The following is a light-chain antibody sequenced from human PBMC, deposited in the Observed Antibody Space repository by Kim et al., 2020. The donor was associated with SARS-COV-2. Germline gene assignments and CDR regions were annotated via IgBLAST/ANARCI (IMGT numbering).Light chain of an antibody. CDR1: SLGRQG. V-gene: IGLV3-21*04. J-gene: IGLJ2*01. CDR2: YDS. CDR3: QVWDSSSDHRVV. Sequence: GKEDRVSCGGNSLGRQGVHLYQQKSGQAPVLVIYYDSDRPSGIPERFSGSNSGNTATLTIGRVEAGDEADYYCQVWDSSSDHRVVFGGGTQLTVL.